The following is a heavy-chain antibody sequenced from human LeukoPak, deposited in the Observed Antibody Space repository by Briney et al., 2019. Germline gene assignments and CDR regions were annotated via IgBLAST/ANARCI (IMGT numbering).Heavy chain of an antibody. CDR1: EFTFSSYS. CDR2: ISSSSSYI. J-gene: IGHJ4*02. D-gene: IGHD5-18*01. CDR3: ARGLDTAMAPFDY. Sequence: GGSLRLSCAASEFTFSSYSMNWIRQAPGKGLEWVSSISSSSSYIYYADSVKGRFTISRDNAKNSLSLQMNSLRAEDTAVYYCARGLDTAMAPFDYWGQGTLVTVSS. V-gene: IGHV3-21*01.